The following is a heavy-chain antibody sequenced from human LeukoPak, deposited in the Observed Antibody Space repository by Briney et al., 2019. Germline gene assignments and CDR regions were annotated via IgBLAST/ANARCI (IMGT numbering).Heavy chain of an antibody. CDR1: GFTSSSYA. CDR3: TRDHPDCRGTSCLLFDS. D-gene: IGHD2-2*01. Sequence: GGSLRLSCAASGFTSSSYAMSWVRQAPGKGLEWVSTVTRGGGSTYYADSVKGRFTISRDNSKDTLYLQMNSLRVEDSAVFYCTRDHPDCRGTSCLLFDSWGQGTLVTVSS. V-gene: IGHV3-23*01. CDR2: VTRGGGST. J-gene: IGHJ4*02.